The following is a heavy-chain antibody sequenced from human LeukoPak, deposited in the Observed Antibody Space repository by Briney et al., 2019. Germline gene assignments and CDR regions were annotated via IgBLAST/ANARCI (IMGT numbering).Heavy chain of an antibody. J-gene: IGHJ3*02. Sequence: SETLSLTCTVSGGSISTYYWAWIRQPPGEGLXXXXXXXHTGSSNYNPSLKSRVTISVDTSKNQFSLKLSSVTAADTAVYYCAREPPSLAVYGGPGVFDIWGQGTMVTVSS. CDR1: GGSISTYY. V-gene: IGHV4-59*01. CDR2: XXHTGSS. D-gene: IGHD4-23*01. CDR3: AREPPSLAVYGGPGVFDI.